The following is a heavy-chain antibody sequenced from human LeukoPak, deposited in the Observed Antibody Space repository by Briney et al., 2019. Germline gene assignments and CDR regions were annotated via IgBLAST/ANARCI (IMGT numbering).Heavy chain of an antibody. V-gene: IGHV5-51*01. CDR3: ARGGYGYDSYYYAMDV. CDR1: GYSFSIYW. J-gene: IGHJ6*02. D-gene: IGHD5-18*01. Sequence: GESLQISCQGSGYSFSIYWIAWVRQMPGKGLEWMGIIYPGDSDTRYSPSFQGQVTVSADKSINTAYLQWSSLEASDTAMYYCARGGYGYDSYYYAMDVWGQGTTVTVSS. CDR2: IYPGDSDT.